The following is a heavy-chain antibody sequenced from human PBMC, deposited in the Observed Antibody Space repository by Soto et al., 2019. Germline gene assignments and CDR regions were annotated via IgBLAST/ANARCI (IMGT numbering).Heavy chain of an antibody. CDR1: GFTFSTYG. CDR2: IWSDGSNK. D-gene: IGHD6-19*01. J-gene: IGHJ6*02. CDR3: ARERAYSSSRIIAVAGNLNLNDYYYYGMDV. Sequence: PGGSLRLSCAASGFTFSTYGMHWVRQAPGKGLEWVAVIWSDGSNKYYADSVKGRFTISRDNSKNSLYLQMNSLRAGDTAVYYCARERAYSSSRIIAVAGNLNLNDYYYYGMDVWGQGTTVTVSS. V-gene: IGHV3-33*01.